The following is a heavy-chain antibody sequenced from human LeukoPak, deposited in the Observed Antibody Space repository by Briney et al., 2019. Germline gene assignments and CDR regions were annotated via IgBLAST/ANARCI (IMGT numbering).Heavy chain of an antibody. CDR3: AKIEGGSGSYEGSYFDY. CDR2: ISVTGDSS. Sequence: PGGSLRLPCAASGFTFSSYAMSWVRQAPGKGLEWVSAISVTGDSSNYADSVKGRFTISRDNSKNTLYLQMNSLRAEDTAVYYCAKIEGGSGSYEGSYFDYWGQGTLVTVSS. CDR1: GFTFSSYA. V-gene: IGHV3-23*01. J-gene: IGHJ4*02. D-gene: IGHD3-10*01.